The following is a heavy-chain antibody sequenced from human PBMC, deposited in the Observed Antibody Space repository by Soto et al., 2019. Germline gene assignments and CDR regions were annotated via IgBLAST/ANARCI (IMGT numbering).Heavy chain of an antibody. CDR3: ARDPSLAARDYYYYMDV. Sequence: GGSLRLSCAASGFTFSSYGMHWVRQAPGKGLEWVAVIWYDGSNKYYADSVKGRFTISRDNSKNTLYPQMNSLRAEDTAVYYCARDPSLAARDYYYYMDVWGKGTTVTVSS. CDR1: GFTFSSYG. V-gene: IGHV3-33*01. CDR2: IWYDGSNK. J-gene: IGHJ6*03. D-gene: IGHD6-6*01.